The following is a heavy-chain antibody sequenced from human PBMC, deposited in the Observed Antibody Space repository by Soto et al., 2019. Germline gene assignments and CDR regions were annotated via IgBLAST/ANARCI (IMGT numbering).Heavy chain of an antibody. J-gene: IGHJ4*02. Sequence: GSLRLSCSASGFTFANYAMHWVRQAPGEGLECVAVISDTGSSHYYAASVEGRFTISRENSKNTLSLHMDRLRVEDTAVYYCAKDRGGDCPDNSCYFGADYWGQGTPVTVSS. CDR3: AKDRGGDCPDNSCYFGADY. CDR2: ISDTGSSH. CDR1: GFTFANYA. D-gene: IGHD2-2*01. V-gene: IGHV3-30-3*01.